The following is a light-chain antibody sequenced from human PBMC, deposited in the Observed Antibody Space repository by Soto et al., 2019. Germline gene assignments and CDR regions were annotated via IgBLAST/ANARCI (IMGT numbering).Light chain of an antibody. J-gene: IGKJ1*01. Sequence: EIVLTQSPGTLSVSPGEGATLSCRASQSVSSSNLAWYQQKPGQAPRLLIYGASSRATGIPDRFSGSGSGTEFTLTISSLQSEDFAVYYCQQYIYWPWTFGQGTKVDIK. CDR1: QSVSSSN. CDR2: GAS. V-gene: IGKV3-20*01. CDR3: QQYIYWPWT.